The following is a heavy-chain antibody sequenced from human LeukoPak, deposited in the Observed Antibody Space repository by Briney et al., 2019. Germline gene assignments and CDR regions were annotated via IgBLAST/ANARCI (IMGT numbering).Heavy chain of an antibody. CDR3: ASLVRRFGDAFDI. V-gene: IGHV4-34*01. D-gene: IGHD3-10*01. J-gene: IGHJ3*02. Sequence: SETLSLTCAVYGGSFSGYYWSWLRQPPGKGLEWIGEINHSGSTNYNPSLKSRVTISVDTSKNQFSLKLSSVTAADTAVYYCASLVRRFGDAFDIWGQGTMVTVSS. CDR1: GGSFSGYY. CDR2: INHSGST.